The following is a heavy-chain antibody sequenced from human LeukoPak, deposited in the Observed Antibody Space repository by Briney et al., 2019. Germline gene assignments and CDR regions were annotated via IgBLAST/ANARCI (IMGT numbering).Heavy chain of an antibody. CDR1: GFAFSSHW. CDR3: ARNNGMDV. J-gene: IGHJ6*02. CDR2: VNRDGSET. V-gene: IGHV3-7*03. Sequence: PGGSLRLSCAASGFAFSSHWMTWVRQVPGRGPEWVANVNRDGSETYYLDSVKGRFTISKDNAKYSLYLQMNSLRAEDTALYHCARNNGMDVWGQGTTVIVSS.